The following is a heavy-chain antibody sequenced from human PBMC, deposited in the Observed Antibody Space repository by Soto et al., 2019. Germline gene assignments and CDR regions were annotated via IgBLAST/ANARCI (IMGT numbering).Heavy chain of an antibody. CDR3: AKGTPMRIDS. J-gene: IGHJ4*02. D-gene: IGHD3-22*01. CDR2: ISGSGGIT. V-gene: IGHV3-23*01. Sequence: EVRLLESGGASVQPGGSLRLSCEASGFTFSSYALKWVRQAPGKGLEWVSSISGSGGITYYADSVKGRFIISRDNSKNTLYLQMNSLRAEDTAVYYGAKGTPMRIDSWGQGTLVTVSS. CDR1: GFTFSSYA.